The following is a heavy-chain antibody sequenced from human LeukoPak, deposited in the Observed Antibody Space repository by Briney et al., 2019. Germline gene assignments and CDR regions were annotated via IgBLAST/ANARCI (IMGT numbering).Heavy chain of an antibody. CDR1: GYTFTSYD. D-gene: IGHD3-9*01. CDR2: MYLNSGNT. V-gene: IGHV1-8*01. J-gene: IGHJ4*02. Sequence: ASVTVSCKPSGYTFTSYDINRVRQAPGQGREWMGWMYLNSGNTDYAQKFQGRVTMTRNTSIRTAYMELSSLRAEDTAVYYCARGYFDWLYYFDYWGQGTLVTVSS. CDR3: ARGYFDWLYYFDY.